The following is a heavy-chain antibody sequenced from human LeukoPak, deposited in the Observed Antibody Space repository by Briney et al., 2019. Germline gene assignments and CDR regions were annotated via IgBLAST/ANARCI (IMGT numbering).Heavy chain of an antibody. V-gene: IGHV3-23*01. CDR1: GLTFSNYA. D-gene: IGHD3-10*01. Sequence: GGSLRLSCAASGLTFSNYAMSWVRQAPGEGLDWVSTIIDSGLDAYYADSVKGRFTISRDDSKNTLYLQMTSLRVEDTATYYCAKVPYSDYGSGRPPFMDVWGQGTTVAVSS. CDR3: AKVPYSDYGSGRPPFMDV. CDR2: IIDSGLDA. J-gene: IGHJ6*02.